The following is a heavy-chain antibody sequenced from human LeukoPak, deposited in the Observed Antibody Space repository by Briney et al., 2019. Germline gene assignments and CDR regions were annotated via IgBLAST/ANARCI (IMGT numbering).Heavy chain of an antibody. CDR2: INHGGST. J-gene: IGHJ4*02. Sequence: PSETLSLTCAVYGGSFRGYYWSWIRQPPGKGLEWIGEINHGGSTNYNPSLKSRVTISVDTSKNQFSLRLSSVTAADTAVYYCARAPGIAAPDYWGQGTLVTVSS. CDR3: ARAPGIAAPDY. CDR1: GGSFRGYY. D-gene: IGHD6-13*01. V-gene: IGHV4-34*01.